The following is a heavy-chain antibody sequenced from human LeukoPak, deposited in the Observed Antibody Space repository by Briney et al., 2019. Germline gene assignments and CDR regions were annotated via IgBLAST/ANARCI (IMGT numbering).Heavy chain of an antibody. CDR3: ARWAEQYSSSWYLGYYYGMDV. CDR1: GCTFTSYG. Sequence: ASVKVSCKASGCTFTSYGISWVRQAPGQGLEWMGWISAYNGNTNYAQKLQGRVTMTTDTSTSTAYMELRSLRSDDTAVYYCARWAEQYSSSWYLGYYYGMDVWGQGTTVTVSS. CDR2: ISAYNGNT. J-gene: IGHJ6*02. V-gene: IGHV1-18*01. D-gene: IGHD6-13*01.